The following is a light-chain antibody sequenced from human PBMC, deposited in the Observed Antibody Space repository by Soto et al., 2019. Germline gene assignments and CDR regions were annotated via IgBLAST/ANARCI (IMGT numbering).Light chain of an antibody. V-gene: IGKV3-15*01. CDR2: DVS. Sequence: EIVMTQSPATLSVSPGERATLSCRASQSARISLGWYQQKPGQAPRLLIYDVSTRATGVPARFSGSGSGTEFTLTISSPQSEDFAVYYCQQYNNWPPTFGQGTRLEI. J-gene: IGKJ5*01. CDR3: QQYNNWPPT. CDR1: QSARIS.